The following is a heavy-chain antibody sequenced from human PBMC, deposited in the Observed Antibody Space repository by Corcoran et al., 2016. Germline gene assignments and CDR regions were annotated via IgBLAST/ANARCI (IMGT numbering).Heavy chain of an antibody. J-gene: IGHJ4*02. Sequence: EVQLVESGGGLVQPGGSLRLSCAASGFTFSSYSMNWVRQAPGKGLEWVSYISSSTIYYADSVKGRFTISRDNAKNSLYLQMNSLRDEDTAVYYCAREAYSSGWYPMGDYWGQGTLVTVSS. D-gene: IGHD6-19*01. CDR3: AREAYSSGWYPMGDY. CDR2: ISSSTI. V-gene: IGHV3-48*02. CDR1: GFTFSSYS.